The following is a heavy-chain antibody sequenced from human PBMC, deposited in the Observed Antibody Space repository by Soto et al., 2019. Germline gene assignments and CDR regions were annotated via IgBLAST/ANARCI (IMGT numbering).Heavy chain of an antibody. J-gene: IGHJ6*02. CDR3: ARRSGDDFWSGFSAMDV. V-gene: IGHV4-59*01. CDR2: IYYSGST. CDR1: GGSISSYY. D-gene: IGHD3-3*01. Sequence: NPSETLSLTCTVSGGSISSYYWSWIRQPPGKGLEWIGNIYYSGSTNYNPSLQSRVTISVDTSKNQFSLKLSSVTAADTAVYYCARRSGDDFWSGFSAMDVWGQVTTVTVSS.